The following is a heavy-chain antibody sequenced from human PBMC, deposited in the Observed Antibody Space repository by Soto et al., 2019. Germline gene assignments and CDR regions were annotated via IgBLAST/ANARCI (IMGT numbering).Heavy chain of an antibody. CDR2: INHRGDT. CDR1: GRSLSATY. J-gene: IGHJ4*02. Sequence: HVQLQQWGAGLLNPSATLSLTCAVYGRSLSATYCAWIPQPPGQGLEWIGEINHRGDTNYSPSLTNRVTGSIDTSSNHLSLKFPSVTAADTAICYCASARFACWGRGSLVAVSS. CDR3: ASARFAC. V-gene: IGHV4-34*02.